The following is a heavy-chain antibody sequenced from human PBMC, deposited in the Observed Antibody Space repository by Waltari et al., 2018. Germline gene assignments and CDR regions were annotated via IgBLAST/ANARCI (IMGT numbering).Heavy chain of an antibody. V-gene: IGHV4-4*09. CDR2: IYTTGGT. J-gene: IGHJ4*02. CDR3: ARGLSIRWELPGFFDT. CDR1: GGSLSGLY. D-gene: IGHD1-26*01. Sequence: QVRLQESGPGLVKPSQTLALTCTVSGGSLSGLYWSWIRLSPGKGLEWIGFIYTTGGTNYNPAFTNRVTMSADTSRGQFSLRLTSLSASDTATYYCARGLSIRWELPGFFDTWGQGILVTVSS.